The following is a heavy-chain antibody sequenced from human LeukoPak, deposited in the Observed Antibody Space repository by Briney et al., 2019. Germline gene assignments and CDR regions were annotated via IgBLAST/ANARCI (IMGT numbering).Heavy chain of an antibody. J-gene: IGHJ4*02. D-gene: IGHD3-22*01. CDR2: INESGST. CDR1: GGSFSGYF. Sequence: SETLSLTCAVFGGSFSGYFWSWIRQPPGKGLEWIGEINESGSTNYNPSLKSRVTISIDTSKNHFSLKLSSVTAADTAVYYCARRVHYYDTSGYSYYFDYWGQGTLVTVSS. CDR3: ARRVHYYDTSGYSYYFDY. V-gene: IGHV4-34*01.